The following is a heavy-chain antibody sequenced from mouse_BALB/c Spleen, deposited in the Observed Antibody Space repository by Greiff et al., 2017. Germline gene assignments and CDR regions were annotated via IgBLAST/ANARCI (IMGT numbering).Heavy chain of an antibody. CDR1: GFTFTDYY. D-gene: IGHD2-1*01. Sequence: DVHLVESGGGLVQPGGSLRLSCATSGFTFTDYYMSWVRQPPGKALEWLGFIRNKANGYTTEYSASVKGRFTISRDNSQSILYLQMNTLRAEDSATYYCARDLGGNYPMDYWGQGTSVTVSS. CDR2: IRNKANGYTT. J-gene: IGHJ4*01. V-gene: IGHV7-3*02. CDR3: ARDLGGNYPMDY.